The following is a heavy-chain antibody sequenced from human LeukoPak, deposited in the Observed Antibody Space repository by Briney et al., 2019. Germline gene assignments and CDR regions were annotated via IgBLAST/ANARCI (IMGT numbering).Heavy chain of an antibody. D-gene: IGHD2-15*01. CDR1: GFTFSSYA. V-gene: IGHV3-30*04. CDR3: ARDDVVVVAPFDY. J-gene: IGHJ4*02. Sequence: GGSLRLSCAASGFTFSSYAMHWGREAPGKGLEWGAVISYDGSNKYYADSVKGRFTISRDNSKNTLYLQMNSLRAEDTAVYYCARDDVVVVAPFDYWGQGTLVTVSS. CDR2: ISYDGSNK.